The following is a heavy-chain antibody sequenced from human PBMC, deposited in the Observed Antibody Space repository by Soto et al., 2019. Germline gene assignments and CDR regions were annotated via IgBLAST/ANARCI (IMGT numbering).Heavy chain of an antibody. D-gene: IGHD3-10*01. CDR2: ISGSGGST. Sequence: GGSLRLSCAASGFTFSSYAMSWVRQAPGKGLEWVSAISGSGGSTYYADSVKGPFTISRDNSKNTLYLQMSSLRAEDTAVYYRAKDPALHLLLWFGEPPWFDPWGQGTRVTVAS. CDR1: GFTFSSYA. J-gene: IGHJ5*02. CDR3: AKDPALHLLLWFGEPPWFDP. V-gene: IGHV3-23*01.